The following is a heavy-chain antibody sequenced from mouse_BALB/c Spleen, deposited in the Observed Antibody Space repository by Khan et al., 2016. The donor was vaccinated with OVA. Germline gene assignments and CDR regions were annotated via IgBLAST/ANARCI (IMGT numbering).Heavy chain of an antibody. D-gene: IGHD4-1*01. CDR1: GYSITSDYA. CDR3: AMGRTY. Sequence: EVQLQESGPGLVKPSQSLSLTCTVTGYSITSDYAWNWIRQFPGNKLEWMGYISYSGRTSYTPSLKSRISVTRDTSKKQFFLQLNSVTTEDTATDYCAMGRTYWGQGTLVTVSA. J-gene: IGHJ3*01. V-gene: IGHV3-2*02. CDR2: ISYSGRT.